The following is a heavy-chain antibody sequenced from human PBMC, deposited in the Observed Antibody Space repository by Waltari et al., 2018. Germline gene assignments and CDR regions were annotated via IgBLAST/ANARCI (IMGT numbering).Heavy chain of an antibody. CDR2: ISYDGSNK. Sequence: QVQLVESGGGVVQPGRSLRLSCAASGFTFSSYAMHWVRQAPGKGLEWVAVISYDGSNKYYADSVKGRFTISRDNSKNTLYLQMNSLRAEDTAVYYCATFDAFDIWGQGTMVIVSS. V-gene: IGHV3-30-3*01. J-gene: IGHJ3*02. CDR3: ATFDAFDI. CDR1: GFTFSSYA.